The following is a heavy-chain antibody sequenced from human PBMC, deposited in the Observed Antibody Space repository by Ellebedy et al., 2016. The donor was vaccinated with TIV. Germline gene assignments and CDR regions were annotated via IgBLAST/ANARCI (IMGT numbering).Heavy chain of an antibody. V-gene: IGHV4-59*08. J-gene: IGHJ5*02. CDR1: GVSISSSS. CDR2: LSSSGST. CDR3: ARQGMHLWFDP. Sequence: MPGGSLRLSCTVSGVSISSSSWSWFRQPPGKGLEWIGYLSSSGSTDYNPSLKSRVAFSVDTSKNHISLNLTSVTAADTAVYYCARQGMHLWFDPWGQGTLVIVSS. D-gene: IGHD3-3*02.